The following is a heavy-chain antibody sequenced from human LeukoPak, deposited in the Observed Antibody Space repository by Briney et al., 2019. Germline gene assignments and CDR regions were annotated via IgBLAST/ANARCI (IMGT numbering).Heavy chain of an antibody. CDR1: GGTFSSYA. V-gene: IGHV1-69*04. Sequence: RASVKVSCTASGGTFSSYAISWVRQAPGQGLEWMGRIIPILGIANYAQKFQGRVTITADKSTSTAYMELSSLRSEDTAVYYCARDRWHDYGDYVAPVYFDYWGQGTLVTVSS. D-gene: IGHD4-17*01. J-gene: IGHJ4*02. CDR3: ARDRWHDYGDYVAPVYFDY. CDR2: IIPILGIA.